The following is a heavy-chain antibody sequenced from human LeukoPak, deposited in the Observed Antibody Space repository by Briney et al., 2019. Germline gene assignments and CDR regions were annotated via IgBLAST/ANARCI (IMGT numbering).Heavy chain of an antibody. CDR3: ARQSTMTAPQLAYYYGMDV. CDR2: IYPGDSDT. J-gene: IGHJ6*02. Sequence: LGASLQISCKGSGSSFTSYWIGWVRQLPGKGLEWMGIIYPGDSDTRYGPSFQGQVTISADKSISTAYLQWSSLKASDTAMYYCARQSTMTAPQLAYYYGMDVWGQGTTVTVSS. D-gene: IGHD3-22*01. CDR1: GSSFTSYW. V-gene: IGHV5-51*01.